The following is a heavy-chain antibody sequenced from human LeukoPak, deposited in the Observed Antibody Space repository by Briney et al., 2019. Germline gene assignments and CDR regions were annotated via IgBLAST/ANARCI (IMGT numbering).Heavy chain of an antibody. V-gene: IGHV1-18*01. CDR2: ISAYNGNT. J-gene: IGHJ4*02. Sequence: ASVKVSCKASGYTFTSYGISRVRQAPGQGLEWMGWISAYNGNTNCAQKLQGRVTMTTDTSTSTAYMELRSLRSDDTAVYYCAREVYSGSYYAFDYWGQGTLVTVSS. CDR1: GYTFTSYG. CDR3: AREVYSGSYYAFDY. D-gene: IGHD1-26*01.